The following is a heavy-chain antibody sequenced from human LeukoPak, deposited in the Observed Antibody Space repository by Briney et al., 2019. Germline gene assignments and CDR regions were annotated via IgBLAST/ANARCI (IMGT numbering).Heavy chain of an antibody. CDR3: ARTKVKYYFDY. J-gene: IGHJ4*02. CDR1: GFTFSTYC. CDR2: IRYDGGNK. D-gene: IGHD4-17*01. V-gene: IGHV3-30*02. Sequence: GGTLRLSCAASGFTFSTYCMHWVRQAPGKGPEWVSFIRYDGGNKYYADSVKGRFNISRDNSKNTLYLQMNSLRAEDTAVYYCARTKVKYYFDYWGQGTLVTVSS.